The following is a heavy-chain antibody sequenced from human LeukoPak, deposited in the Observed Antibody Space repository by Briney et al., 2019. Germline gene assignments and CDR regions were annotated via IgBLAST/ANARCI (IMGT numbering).Heavy chain of an antibody. CDR1: ALSFDTIA. J-gene: IGHJ5*02. CDR3: AKGVYSTTYLAWFDP. V-gene: IGHV3-23*01. D-gene: IGHD6-13*01. CDR2: ISGSRLSP. Sequence: SLTPSCTPSALSFDTIAISCLRQAPRGGLGWGLAISGSRLSPYFTDSVKGRFSISRDNSQNTVYLQMNSLRAEDTALYYCAKGVYSTTYLAWFDPWGQGTLVTVSS.